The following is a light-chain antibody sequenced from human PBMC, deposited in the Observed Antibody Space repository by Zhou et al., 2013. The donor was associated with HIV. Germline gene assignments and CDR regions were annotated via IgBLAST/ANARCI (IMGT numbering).Light chain of an antibody. V-gene: IGKV3-11*01. Sequence: EIVLTQSPGSLSLSPGERATLSCRASQGVSSNLAWYQQKPGQAPRLLMYDASNRAAGIPARFSGSGSGTDFTLTISSLEPEDSAVYYCQLRSDWPLFGQGDQRWKS. CDR2: DAS. CDR3: QLRSDWPL. CDR1: QGVSSN. J-gene: IGKJ1*01.